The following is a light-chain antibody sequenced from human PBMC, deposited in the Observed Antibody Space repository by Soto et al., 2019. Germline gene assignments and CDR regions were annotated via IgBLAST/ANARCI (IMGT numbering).Light chain of an antibody. CDR1: QSVSSSY. Sequence: EIVLTQSPGTLSLSPWERATLSCRASQSVSSSYLAWYQQKPGQAPRLLIFGASIRDTGIPDRFSGSGSGTDFTLTISRLEPEDFAVYYCQQYGSSPGTFGQGTKVDIK. CDR2: GAS. J-gene: IGKJ1*01. V-gene: IGKV3-20*01. CDR3: QQYGSSPGT.